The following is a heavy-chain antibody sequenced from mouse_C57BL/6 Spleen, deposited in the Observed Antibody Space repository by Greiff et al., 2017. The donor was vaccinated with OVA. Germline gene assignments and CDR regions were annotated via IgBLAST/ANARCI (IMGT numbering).Heavy chain of an antibody. Sequence: QVQLKESGAELVRPGTSVKMSCKASGYTFTNYWIGWAKQRPGHGLEWIGDIYPGGGYTNYNEKFKGKATLTADKSSSTAYMQFSSLTSEDSAIYYCARRGGTGFDYWGQGTTLTVAS. CDR1: GYTFTNYW. V-gene: IGHV1-63*01. D-gene: IGHD4-1*01. J-gene: IGHJ2*01. CDR3: ARRGGTGFDY. CDR2: IYPGGGYT.